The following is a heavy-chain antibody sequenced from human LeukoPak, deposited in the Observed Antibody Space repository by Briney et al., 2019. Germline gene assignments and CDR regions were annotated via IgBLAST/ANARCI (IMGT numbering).Heavy chain of an antibody. CDR2: IRSKANSYAT. J-gene: IGHJ4*02. Sequence: GGSLRLSCAASGFTFSGSAMHWVRQASGKGLERVGRIRSKANSYATAYAASVKGRFTISRDDSKNTAYLQMNSLKTEDTAVYYCTRLVYYGDGFDYWGQGTLVTVSS. V-gene: IGHV3-73*01. CDR1: GFTFSGSA. D-gene: IGHD4-17*01. CDR3: TRLVYYGDGFDY.